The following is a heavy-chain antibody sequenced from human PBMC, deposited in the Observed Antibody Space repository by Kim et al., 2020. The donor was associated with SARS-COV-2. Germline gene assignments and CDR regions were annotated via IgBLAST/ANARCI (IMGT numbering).Heavy chain of an antibody. J-gene: IGHJ4*02. V-gene: IGHV1-69*06. CDR1: GYTFSSYA. Sequence: SVKVSCKASGYTFSSYAISWVRQAPGQGLEWMGGIIPIFGTANYAQKLQGRVTITADISTSTAYMELSSLRSEDTAGYYCARESGSSTLDYWGQGTLVTVSS. CDR2: IIPIFGTA. D-gene: IGHD1-26*01. CDR3: ARESGSSTLDY.